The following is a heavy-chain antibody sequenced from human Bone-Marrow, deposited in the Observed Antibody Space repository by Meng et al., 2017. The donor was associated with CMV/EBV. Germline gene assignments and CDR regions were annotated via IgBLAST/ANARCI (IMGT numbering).Heavy chain of an antibody. CDR2: IKSKTDGGTT. Sequence: GESLKISCAASGFTFSNAYMSRVRQAPGKGLEWVGRIKSKTDGGTTDYVAPVKGRFTISRDDSKNTLYLQMNSLKTEDTAVYYCTTQRSQGYWGQGTRVTGSS. CDR3: TTQRSQGY. V-gene: IGHV3-15*01. CDR1: GFTFSNAY. J-gene: IGHJ4*02.